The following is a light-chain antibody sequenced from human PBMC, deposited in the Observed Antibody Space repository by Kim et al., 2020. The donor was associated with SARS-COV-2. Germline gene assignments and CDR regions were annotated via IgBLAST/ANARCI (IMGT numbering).Light chain of an antibody. J-gene: IGKJ1*01. Sequence: APVGDRVTITCRASQGISNYLAWYQQKPGKAPKLLIYEASALQSGVPSRFSGSGSGTDFTLTINSLQPEDVATYYCQKCSGAPWTFGQGTKVDIK. V-gene: IGKV1-27*01. CDR2: EAS. CDR3: QKCSGAPWT. CDR1: QGISNY.